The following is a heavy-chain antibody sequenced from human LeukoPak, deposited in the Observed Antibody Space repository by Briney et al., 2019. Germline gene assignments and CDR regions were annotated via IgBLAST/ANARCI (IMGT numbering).Heavy chain of an antibody. CDR1: GGSFSGYY. CDR3: ARGVVVAATHFGWFDP. J-gene: IGHJ5*02. D-gene: IGHD2-15*01. Sequence: SETLSLTCAVYGGSFSGYYWSWIRQPPGQGLEWIGYIYYSGSTNYNPSLKSRVTISVDTSKNQFSLKLSSVTAADTAVYYCARGVVVAATHFGWFDPWGQGTLVTVSS. CDR2: IYYSGST. V-gene: IGHV4-59*01.